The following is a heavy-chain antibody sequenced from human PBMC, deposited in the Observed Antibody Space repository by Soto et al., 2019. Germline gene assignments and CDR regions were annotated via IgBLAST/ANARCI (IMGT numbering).Heavy chain of an antibody. J-gene: IGHJ5*02. Sequence: PXETLSLTFTVSGGSISSRRYDWGWIRQPPGKGLEWIGSIYYSGSTYYNPSLKSRVTISVDTSKNQFSLKLSSVTAADTAVYYCARLWGVRGVMWQKWFDTWGQGTLVTVSS. CDR3: ARLWGVRGVMWQKWFDT. D-gene: IGHD3-10*01. CDR1: GGSISSRRYD. V-gene: IGHV4-39*01. CDR2: IYYSGST.